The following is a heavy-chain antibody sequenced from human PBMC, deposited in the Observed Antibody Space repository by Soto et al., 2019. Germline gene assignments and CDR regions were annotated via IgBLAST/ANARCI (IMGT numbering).Heavy chain of an antibody. Sequence: QLQLQESGPGLVKPSETLSLTCTVSGGSISSSSYYWGWIRQPPGKGLEWIGSIYYSGRTYYNPSRKSRVTISVDTSKNQFSLKLSSVTAADTAVYYCARVTLSSTWSNNWFDPWGQGTLVTVSS. CDR3: ARVTLSSTWSNNWFDP. CDR1: GGSISSSSYY. CDR2: IYYSGRT. D-gene: IGHD6-13*01. J-gene: IGHJ5*02. V-gene: IGHV4-39*01.